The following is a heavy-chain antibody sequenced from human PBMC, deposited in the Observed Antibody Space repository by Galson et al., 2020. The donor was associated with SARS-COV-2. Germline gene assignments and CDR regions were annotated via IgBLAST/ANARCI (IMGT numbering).Heavy chain of an antibody. V-gene: IGHV1-8*01. CDR1: GYTFTSYD. CDR2: MNPNSGNT. Sequence: ASVKVSCKASGYTFTSYDINWVRQATGQGLEWMGWMNPNSGNTGYAQKFQGRVTMTRNTSISTAYMELSSLRSEDTAVYYCARALSPPVEITIFGVVRRLYYMDVWGKGTTVTVSS. J-gene: IGHJ6*03. D-gene: IGHD3-3*01. CDR3: ARALSPPVEITIFGVVRRLYYMDV.